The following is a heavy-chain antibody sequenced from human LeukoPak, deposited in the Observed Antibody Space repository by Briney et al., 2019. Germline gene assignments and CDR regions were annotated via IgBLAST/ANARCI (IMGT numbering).Heavy chain of an antibody. CDR1: GYTLTELS. D-gene: IGHD6-19*01. V-gene: IGHV1-24*01. Sequence: ASVKVSCKVSGYTLTELSMHWVRQAPGKGLEGMGGFDPEDGETIYAQKFQGRVTMTEDTSTDTAYMELSSLRSEDTAVYYCATATTIAVARYYGMDVWGQGTTVTVSS. CDR3: ATATTIAVARYYGMDV. J-gene: IGHJ6*02. CDR2: FDPEDGET.